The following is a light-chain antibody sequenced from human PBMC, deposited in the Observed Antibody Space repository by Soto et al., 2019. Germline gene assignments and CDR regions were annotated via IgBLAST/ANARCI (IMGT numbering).Light chain of an antibody. CDR3: QQYGTSPGFT. CDR2: GAS. J-gene: IGKJ3*01. CDR1: QSGSSGF. Sequence: EIVLTQSPGTLSLSPGERATLSCRASQSGSSGFLAWYQQKPGQAPRLLIDGASNRATGIPERFSGSKSGTDSTLTVSGLEPDDFAVYYCQQYGTSPGFTFGPGTKLDIK. V-gene: IGKV3-20*01.